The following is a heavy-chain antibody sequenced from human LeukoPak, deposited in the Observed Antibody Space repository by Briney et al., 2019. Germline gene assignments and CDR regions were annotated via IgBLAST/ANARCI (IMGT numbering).Heavy chain of an antibody. CDR1: GGSFSGYY. J-gene: IGHJ4*02. V-gene: IGHV4-34*01. Sequence: PSETLSLTCAVYGGSFSGYYWSWIRQPPGKGLEWIGEINHSGSTNYNPPLKSRVTISVDTSKNQFSLKLSSVTAADTAVYYCARESMIVNNWGQGTLVTVSS. CDR3: ARESMIVNN. D-gene: IGHD3-22*01. CDR2: INHSGST.